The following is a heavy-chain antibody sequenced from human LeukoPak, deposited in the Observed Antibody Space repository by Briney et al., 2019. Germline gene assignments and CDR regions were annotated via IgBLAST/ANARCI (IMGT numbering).Heavy chain of an antibody. J-gene: IGHJ6*02. Sequence: SETLSLTCAVSGGSISSGGYSWSWIRQPPGKGLEWIGYIYHSGSTYYNPSLKSRVTISVDRSKNQFSLKLSSVTAADTAVYYCARDPRYSSSWYLLDYYYYGMDVWGQGTTVTVSS. CDR2: IYHSGST. CDR1: GGSISSGGYS. D-gene: IGHD6-13*01. V-gene: IGHV4-30-2*01. CDR3: ARDPRYSSSWYLLDYYYYGMDV.